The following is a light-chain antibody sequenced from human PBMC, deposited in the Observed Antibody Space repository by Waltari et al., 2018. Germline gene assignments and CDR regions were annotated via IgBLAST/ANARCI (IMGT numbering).Light chain of an antibody. Sequence: SSELTQPPSVSVSPGQTATIACSADALAKQFVYWYQQKPGQAPGLVMFRDTERPSGIPERFSGAGSGTTVTLTISGVQAEDEADYYCQSADNTGDYVLFGGGTKLTVL. V-gene: IGLV3-25*03. CDR3: QSADNTGDYVL. CDR2: RDT. CDR1: ALAKQF. J-gene: IGLJ3*02.